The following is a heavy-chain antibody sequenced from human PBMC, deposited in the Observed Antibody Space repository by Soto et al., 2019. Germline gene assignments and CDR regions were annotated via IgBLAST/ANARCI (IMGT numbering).Heavy chain of an antibody. CDR1: GGSISSYY. CDR2: INHSGST. Sequence: SESLSLTCTVSGGSISSYYWSWIRQPPGKGLEWIGEINHSGSTNYNPSLKSRVTKSVDTSKNQFSLKLSSVTAADTAVYYCARGRRGLRKHYYYYGMDVWGQGTTVTVSS. V-gene: IGHV4-34*01. D-gene: IGHD3-16*01. J-gene: IGHJ6*02. CDR3: ARGRRGLRKHYYYYGMDV.